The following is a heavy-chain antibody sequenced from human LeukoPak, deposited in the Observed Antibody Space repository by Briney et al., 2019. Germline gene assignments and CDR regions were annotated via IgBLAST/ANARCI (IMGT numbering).Heavy chain of an antibody. J-gene: IGHJ4*02. D-gene: IGHD3-10*01. CDR3: ARVTMVRGVIIRYYFDY. Sequence: GGSLRLLCAASGLTLNHLGMPRVRQAPGKGPEVVSYISSSSSTIYYADSVKGRFTISRDNAKNSLYLQLNSLRAEDTAVYYCARVTMVRGVIIRYYFDYWGQGTLVTVSS. CDR2: ISSSSSTI. V-gene: IGHV3-48*01. CDR1: GLTLNHLG.